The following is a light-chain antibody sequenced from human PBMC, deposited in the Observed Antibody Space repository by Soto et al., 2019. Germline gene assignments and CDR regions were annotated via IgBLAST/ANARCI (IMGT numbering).Light chain of an antibody. CDR1: QSISSNY. CDR3: QQYGSSPWT. V-gene: IGKV3-20*01. CDR2: GAL. J-gene: IGKJ1*01. Sequence: EIVLTQSPGTLSLSPGEGATLSCRASQSISSNYLAWYQQKFGQAPRLLIYGALSRATGIPDRFSGSGSGTDFTLTISRLEPEDFAMYYCQQYGSSPWTFGQGTKVDIK.